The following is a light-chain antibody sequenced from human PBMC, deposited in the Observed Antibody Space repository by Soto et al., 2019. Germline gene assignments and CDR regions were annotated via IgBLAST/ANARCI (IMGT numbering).Light chain of an antibody. CDR1: QSIAGY. J-gene: IGKJ5*01. CDR2: DTS. Sequence: IVLTHSPATLXLXPGEIATLSCXASQSIAGYLAWYQKKPGQAPRLLIYDTSNRVTGVPARFSGSGSGTDFTLSISSLEPEDFAVYYCQQRSNWPPITFGQGTRLEIK. V-gene: IGKV3-11*01. CDR3: QQRSNWPPIT.